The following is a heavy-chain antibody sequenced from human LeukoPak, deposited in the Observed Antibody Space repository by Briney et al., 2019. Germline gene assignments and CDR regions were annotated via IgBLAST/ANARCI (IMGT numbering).Heavy chain of an antibody. CDR3: ARAPLNAPIAVAGT. J-gene: IGHJ4*02. CDR2: ISAYNGNT. Sequence: ASVKVSCKASGYTFTSYGISWVRQAPGQGLEWMGWISAYNGNTNYAQKLQGRVTMTTDTSTSTAYMELRSLRSDDTAVYYCARAPLNAPIAVAGTWGQGTLVTVSS. V-gene: IGHV1-18*01. D-gene: IGHD6-19*01. CDR1: GYTFTSYG.